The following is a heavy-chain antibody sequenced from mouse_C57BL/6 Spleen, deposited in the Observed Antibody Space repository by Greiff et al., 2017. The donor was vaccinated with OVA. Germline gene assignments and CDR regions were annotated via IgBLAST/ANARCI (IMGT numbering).Heavy chain of an antibody. J-gene: IGHJ4*01. V-gene: IGHV1-7*01. CDR1: GYTFTSYW. CDR2: INPSSGYT. D-gene: IGHD1-1*01. CDR3: AIRESTVVDPLAMDY. Sequence: VQLVESGAELAKPGASVKLSCKASGYTFTSYWMHWVKQRPGQGLEWIGYINPSSGYTKYNQKFKDKATLTADKSSSTAYMQLSSLTYEDSAVYDCAIRESTVVDPLAMDYWGQGTSVTVSS.